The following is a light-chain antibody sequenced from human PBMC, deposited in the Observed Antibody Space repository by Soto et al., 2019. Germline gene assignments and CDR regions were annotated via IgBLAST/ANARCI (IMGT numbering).Light chain of an antibody. CDR1: NSNIGAGYD. Sequence: QSLLTQPPSVSGAPGQRVTISCTGSNSNIGAGYDVHWYQQLPGTAPKLLIYGNSNRPSGVPDRFSGSKSVTSASLAITGLQAEDEADYYCKSYDSSLSGYVFGTGTKVTVL. V-gene: IGLV1-40*01. J-gene: IGLJ1*01. CDR3: KSYDSSLSGYV. CDR2: GNS.